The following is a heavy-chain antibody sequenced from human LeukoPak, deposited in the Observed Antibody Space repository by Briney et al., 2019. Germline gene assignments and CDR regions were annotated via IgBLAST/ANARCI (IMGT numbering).Heavy chain of an antibody. CDR3: ATDQVYYDSSGYGLDY. Sequence: ASVKVSCKVSGYTLTELSMHWVRQAPGKGLEWMGGFDPEDGETIYAQKFQGRVTMTEDTSTDTAYMELSSLRSEDTAVYYCATDQVYYDSSGYGLDYWGQGTLVTVSS. J-gene: IGHJ4*02. CDR2: FDPEDGET. D-gene: IGHD3-22*01. V-gene: IGHV1-24*01. CDR1: GYTLTELS.